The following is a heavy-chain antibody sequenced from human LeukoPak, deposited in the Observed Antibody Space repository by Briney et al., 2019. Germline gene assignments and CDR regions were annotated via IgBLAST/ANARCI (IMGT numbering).Heavy chain of an antibody. CDR1: GGSVSSGSYY. V-gene: IGHV4-61*03. CDR3: ARDDYSSGRSDY. J-gene: IGHJ4*02. D-gene: IGHD6-19*01. Sequence: SETLSLTCTVSGGSVSSGSYYWTWIRQPPGKGLEWIGYIYYSGSTNYNPSLTSRVTISVDTSKNRFSLKLSSVTAADTAAYYCARDDYSSGRSDYWGQGTLVTVSS. CDR2: IYYSGST.